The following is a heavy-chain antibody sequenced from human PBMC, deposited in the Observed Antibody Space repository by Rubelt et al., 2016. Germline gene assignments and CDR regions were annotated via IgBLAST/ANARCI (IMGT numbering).Heavy chain of an antibody. D-gene: IGHD3-3*01. CDR2: INAGNGNT. J-gene: IGHJ4*02. CDR3: ATIGLEWLLEDY. Sequence: QVQLVQSGAEVKKPGASVKVSCKASGYTFTSYAMHWVRQAPGQRLEWMGWINAGNGNTKYSQKFQGRVTMTEDTSTDTAYMELSSLRSEDTAVYYCATIGLEWLLEDYWGQGTLVTVSS. CDR1: GYTFTSYA. V-gene: IGHV1-3*01.